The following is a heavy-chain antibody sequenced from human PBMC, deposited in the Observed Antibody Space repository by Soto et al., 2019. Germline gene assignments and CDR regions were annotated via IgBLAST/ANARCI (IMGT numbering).Heavy chain of an antibody. CDR3: AKDIISGSGWYSGWFDP. Sequence: EVQLVESGGGLVQPGRSLRLSCAASGFTFDDYAMHWVRQAPGKGLEWVSGISWNSGSIGYADSVKGRFTISRDNAKNSLYLQMNSLRAEDTALYYCAKDIISGSGWYSGWFDPWGQGTLVTV. CDR1: GFTFDDYA. CDR2: ISWNSGSI. J-gene: IGHJ5*02. V-gene: IGHV3-9*01. D-gene: IGHD6-19*01.